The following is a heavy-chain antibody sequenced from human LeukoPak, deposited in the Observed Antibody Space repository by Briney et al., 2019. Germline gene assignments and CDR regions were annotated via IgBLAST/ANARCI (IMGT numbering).Heavy chain of an antibody. CDR1: GGTFSSYA. J-gene: IGHJ4*02. CDR3: ARVSYYYDSSGYPPFDY. D-gene: IGHD3-22*01. V-gene: IGHV1-69*13. Sequence: ASVKVSCKASGGTFSSYAISWVREAPGQALEWMGGIIPIFGTANYAQKFQGRVTITADESTSTAYMELSSLRSEDAAVYYCARVSYYYDSSGYPPFDYWGQGTLVTVSS. CDR2: IIPIFGTA.